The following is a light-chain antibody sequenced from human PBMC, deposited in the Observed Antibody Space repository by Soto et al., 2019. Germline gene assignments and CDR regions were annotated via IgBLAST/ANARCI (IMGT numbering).Light chain of an antibody. J-gene: IGLJ2*01. Sequence: SYELTQPPSVSVSPGQTASITCSGDKLGTNYACWYQQKPGQSPVLVIYQDTKRPSGIPERFAGSNSGDTATLTISGTQTMDEADYYCQAWDRSTVVFGGGTKLTVL. CDR1: KLGTNY. V-gene: IGLV3-1*01. CDR2: QDT. CDR3: QAWDRSTVV.